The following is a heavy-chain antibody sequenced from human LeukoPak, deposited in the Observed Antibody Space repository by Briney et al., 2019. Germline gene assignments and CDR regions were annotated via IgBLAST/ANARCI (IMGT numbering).Heavy chain of an antibody. J-gene: IGHJ4*02. D-gene: IGHD3-10*01. Sequence: GGSLRLFCAASGFTFSSYGMSWVRQAPGKGLEWVSAISGSGGSTYYADSVKGRFTISRDNSKNTLYLQMNSLRVEDTAVYYCAKDRGIISDYWGQGTLVTVSS. V-gene: IGHV3-23*01. CDR3: AKDRGIISDY. CDR1: GFTFSSYG. CDR2: ISGSGGST.